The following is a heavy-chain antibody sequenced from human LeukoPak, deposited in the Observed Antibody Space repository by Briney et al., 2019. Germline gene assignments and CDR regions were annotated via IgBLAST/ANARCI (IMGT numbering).Heavy chain of an antibody. Sequence: SETLSLTCTVSGDSINSLDLWSWVRQPPGKGLEWIGEMYLSGTTHSNPSVKSRVTVSIDKSKNQFFLNLSSVTAADTAVYYCAGLVGRYSSGLYYYYFDYWGQGTLVTVSS. J-gene: IGHJ4*02. V-gene: IGHV4-4*02. CDR1: GDSINSLDL. CDR2: MYLSGTT. D-gene: IGHD3-22*01. CDR3: AGLVGRYSSGLYYYYFDY.